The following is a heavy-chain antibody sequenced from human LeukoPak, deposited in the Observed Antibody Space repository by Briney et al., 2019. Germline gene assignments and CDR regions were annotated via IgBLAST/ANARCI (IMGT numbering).Heavy chain of an antibody. CDR3: ARGEWELRWFDP. CDR2: IYYSGST. Sequence: PSETLSLTCTASGGSISSHYWSWIRQPPGKGLEWIGYIYYSGSTNYNPSLKSRVTISVDTSKNQFSLKLSSVTAADTAVYYCARGEWELRWFDPWGQGILVTVSS. CDR1: GGSISSHY. J-gene: IGHJ5*02. D-gene: IGHD1-26*01. V-gene: IGHV4-59*11.